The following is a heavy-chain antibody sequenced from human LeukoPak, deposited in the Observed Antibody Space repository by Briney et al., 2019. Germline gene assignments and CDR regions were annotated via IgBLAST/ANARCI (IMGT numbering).Heavy chain of an antibody. CDR1: GFTFSSHW. V-gene: IGHV3-74*01. CDR3: ARGDSIGSY. CDR2: INSDGSDI. D-gene: IGHD3-16*01. J-gene: IGHJ4*02. Sequence: GGSLRLSCAASGFTFSSHWMHWVRQAPGKGLVWVSHINSDGSDIRYADSLKGRFTISRDNAKNTLYLQMNSLRAEDTAVYYCARGDSIGSYWGQGTLVTVSS.